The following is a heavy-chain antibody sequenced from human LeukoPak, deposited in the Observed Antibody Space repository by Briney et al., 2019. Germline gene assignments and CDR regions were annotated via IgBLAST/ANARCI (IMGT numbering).Heavy chain of an antibody. J-gene: IGHJ4*02. Sequence: GGSLRLSCAASGFTFDHFGMTWVRQAPGKGLEWVSSINWNGGNTNYADSVEGRFTISRDNSKNTLYLQMNSLRAEDTAVYYCARAEKIAVAGMGYYFDYWGQGTLVTVSS. D-gene: IGHD6-19*01. CDR1: GFTFDHFG. CDR3: ARAEKIAVAGMGYYFDY. V-gene: IGHV3-20*04. CDR2: INWNGGNT.